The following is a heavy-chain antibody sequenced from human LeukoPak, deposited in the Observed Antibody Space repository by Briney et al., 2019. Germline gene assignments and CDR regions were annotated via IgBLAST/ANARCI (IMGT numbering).Heavy chain of an antibody. CDR2: IHTSGGT. V-gene: IGHV4-4*07. Sequence: PSETLSLTCTVSGGSISTYYWSWIRQPAGKGLEWIGRIHTSGGTNYNPSLKSRVTMSVDTSKNQFSLKLSSVPAADTAVYYCARDRYYYDTSGWCPFDYWGQGTLVTVAS. CDR1: GGSISTYY. CDR3: ARDRYYYDTSGWCPFDY. J-gene: IGHJ4*02. D-gene: IGHD3-22*01.